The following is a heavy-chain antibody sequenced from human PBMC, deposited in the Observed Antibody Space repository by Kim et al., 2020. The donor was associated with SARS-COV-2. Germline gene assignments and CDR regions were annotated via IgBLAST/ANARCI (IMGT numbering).Heavy chain of an antibody. Sequence: GGSLRLSCAASGFTFSSYAMSWVRQAPGKGLEWVSAISGSGGSTYYADSVKGRFTISRDNSKNTLYLQMNSLRAEDTAVYYCAKDSGGGLDGLHLPGAFDIWGQGTMVTVSS. CDR1: GFTFSSYA. V-gene: IGHV3-23*01. CDR3: AKDSGGGLDGLHLPGAFDI. CDR2: ISGSGGST. D-gene: IGHD3-16*01. J-gene: IGHJ3*02.